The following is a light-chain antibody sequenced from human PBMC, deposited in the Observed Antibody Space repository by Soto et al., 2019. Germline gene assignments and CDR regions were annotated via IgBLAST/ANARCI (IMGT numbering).Light chain of an antibody. CDR1: QSISTY. CDR3: QQTYSNPFT. J-gene: IGKJ3*01. Sequence: DIQMTQSPSSLSASVGDRVTITCRASQSISTYLIWYQQKPGKAPKLLIYATSSLQSGVPSRFSGSGSGTDFTLTISSLQPEDFATYYCQQTYSNPFTFGPGTKVDIK. V-gene: IGKV1-39*01. CDR2: ATS.